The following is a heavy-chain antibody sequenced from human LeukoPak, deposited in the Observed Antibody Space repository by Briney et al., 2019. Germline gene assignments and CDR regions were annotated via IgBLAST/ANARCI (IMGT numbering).Heavy chain of an antibody. D-gene: IGHD6-19*01. CDR2: INAGGGSS. CDR3: AKSRTGWYLFDY. V-gene: IGHV3-23*01. J-gene: IGHJ4*02. Sequence: GSLRLSCAASGFTFSTYAMSWVRQAPGKGLEWVSAINAGGGSSYYADSVKGRFTIPRDNSKNTLYLQMNSLRAEDTAIYYCAKSRTGWYLFDYWGQGTLVTVSS. CDR1: GFTFSTYA.